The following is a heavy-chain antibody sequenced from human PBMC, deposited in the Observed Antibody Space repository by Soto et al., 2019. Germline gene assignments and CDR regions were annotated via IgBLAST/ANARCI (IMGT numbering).Heavy chain of an antibody. Sequence: GASVKVSCTASGYTFTSYYMHWVRQAPGQGLEWMGIINPSGGSTSYAQKFQGRVTMTRDTSTSTVYMELSSLRSEDTAVYYCARGQSDIVVVVAATTFDYWGQGTLVTVSS. V-gene: IGHV1-46*01. CDR3: ARGQSDIVVVVAATTFDY. J-gene: IGHJ4*02. CDR2: INPSGGST. CDR1: GYTFTSYY. D-gene: IGHD2-15*01.